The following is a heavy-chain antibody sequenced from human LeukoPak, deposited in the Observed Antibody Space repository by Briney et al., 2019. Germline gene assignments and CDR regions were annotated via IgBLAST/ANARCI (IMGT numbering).Heavy chain of an antibody. Sequence: ASVKVSCKASGYTFTGYFMHWVRQAPGQGREWVGWINTSSGGTDYAQKFQGRVTMTRDTSISTAYMELSSLTSDDTAVYYCARDRPVSLLGTDFDYWGQGTLVTVSS. V-gene: IGHV1-2*02. CDR3: ARDRPVSLLGTDFDY. CDR1: GYTFTGYF. D-gene: IGHD2-15*01. CDR2: INTSSGGT. J-gene: IGHJ4*02.